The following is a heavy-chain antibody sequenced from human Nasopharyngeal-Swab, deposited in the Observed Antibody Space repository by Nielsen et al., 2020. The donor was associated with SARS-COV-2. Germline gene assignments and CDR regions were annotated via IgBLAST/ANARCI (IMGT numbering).Heavy chain of an antibody. CDR2: MNPNSGNT. V-gene: IGHV1-8*02. CDR3: ARGPGWVVVVVAAISVAGMDV. CDR1: GYTFSNYG. J-gene: IGHJ6*02. Sequence: ASVKVSCKASGYTFSNYGINWVRQATGQGREGMGWMNPNSGNTGYAQKFQGRVTMTRNTSISTAYMELSSLRSEDTAVYYCARGPGWVVVVVAAISVAGMDVWGQGTTVTVSS. D-gene: IGHD2-15*01.